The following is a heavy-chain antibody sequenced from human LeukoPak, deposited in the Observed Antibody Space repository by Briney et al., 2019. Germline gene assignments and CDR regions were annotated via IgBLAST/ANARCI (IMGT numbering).Heavy chain of an antibody. J-gene: IGHJ4*02. D-gene: IGHD6-13*01. V-gene: IGHV4-30-4*01. CDR2: LYYSANT. Sequence: SETLSLTCTVSGVSISSGEYYWSWIRQPPGNGLEWIVHLYYSANTSDYNPSLKIPVTISLDTSKKQFSLKLSSVTAADTAVYYCARDSYSSIQVWGQGTLVSVSS. CDR3: ARDSYSSIQV. CDR1: GVSISSGEYY.